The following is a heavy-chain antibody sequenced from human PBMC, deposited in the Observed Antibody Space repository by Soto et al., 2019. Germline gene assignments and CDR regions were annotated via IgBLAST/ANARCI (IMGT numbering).Heavy chain of an antibody. CDR1: GFTFNNYV. J-gene: IGHJ4*02. CDR3: AKGHDIVVVPTVDY. CDR2: ISSTGGGT. V-gene: IGHV3-23*01. D-gene: IGHD2-15*01. Sequence: PGGSLRLSCAASGFTFNNYVMSWVRQAPGKGLEWVSGISSTGGGTYYADPVKGRFTISRDNAKHTLYLQMNNLRAGDTALYYCAKGHDIVVVPTVDYWGQGTLVAVSS.